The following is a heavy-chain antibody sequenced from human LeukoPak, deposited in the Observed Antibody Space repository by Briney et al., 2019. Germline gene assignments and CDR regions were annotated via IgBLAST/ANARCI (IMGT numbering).Heavy chain of an antibody. CDR3: ASSTGWYLARD. V-gene: IGHV3-30-3*01. CDR1: GFTFRSYF. J-gene: IGHJ4*02. D-gene: IGHD6-19*01. CDR2: ISYDGNNK. Sequence: PGGSLRGSCAASGFTFRSYFRVLVRQAPGKGLEWVAVISYDGNNKYYADSVKGRFTISRDNSKNTLYVQMNSLGTEDTAVYYCASSTGWYLARDWGQGTLVTVSS.